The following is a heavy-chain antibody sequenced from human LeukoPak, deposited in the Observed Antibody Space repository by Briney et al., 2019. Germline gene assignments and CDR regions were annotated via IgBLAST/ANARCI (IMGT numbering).Heavy chain of an antibody. J-gene: IGHJ4*02. Sequence: PSETLSLTCAVYGGSFSGYYWSWIRQPPGKGLEWIGEINHSGSTNYNPSLKSRVTISVDTSKNQFSRKLSSVTAADTAVYYCARGPLKYSSSWLDYWGQGTLVTVSS. CDR1: GGSFSGYY. D-gene: IGHD6-13*01. V-gene: IGHV4-34*01. CDR2: INHSGST. CDR3: ARGPLKYSSSWLDY.